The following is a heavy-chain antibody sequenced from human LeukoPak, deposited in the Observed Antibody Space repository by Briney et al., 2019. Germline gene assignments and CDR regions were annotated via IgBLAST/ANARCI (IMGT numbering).Heavy chain of an antibody. V-gene: IGHV3-43*02. CDR3: AKDIAMVRGVLEYFQH. CDR2: ISGDGGST. D-gene: IGHD3-10*01. Sequence: PGGSLRLSCAASGFTFDDYAMHWVRQAPGKGLEWVSLISGDGGSTYYADSVKGRFTISRDNSKNSLYLQMNSLRTEDTALYYCAKDIAMVRGVLEYFQHWGQGTLVTVSS. J-gene: IGHJ1*01. CDR1: GFTFDDYA.